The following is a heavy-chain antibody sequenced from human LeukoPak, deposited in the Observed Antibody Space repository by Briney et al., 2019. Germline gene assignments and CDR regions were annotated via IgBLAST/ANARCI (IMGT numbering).Heavy chain of an antibody. Sequence: SKTLSLTWPVSGGSVSTTNYYWGWIRQPPGKALQWIGSIFYSGSTYYNPSLRSQITISIDTSKNQFSLKVNSVTAADTAVYYCARHYQNMIRYAYFFHYWGQGTLVTVSS. J-gene: IGHJ4*02. V-gene: IGHV4-39*01. D-gene: IGHD3-9*01. CDR2: IFYSGST. CDR1: GGSVSTTNYY. CDR3: ARHYQNMIRYAYFFHY.